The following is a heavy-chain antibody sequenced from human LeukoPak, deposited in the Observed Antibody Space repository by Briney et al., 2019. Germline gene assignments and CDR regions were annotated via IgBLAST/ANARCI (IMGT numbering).Heavy chain of an antibody. D-gene: IGHD4-17*01. J-gene: IGHJ4*02. CDR3: ARDLYGDYSPFDY. CDR2: IKQDGSEK. V-gene: IGHV3-7*04. CDR1: GFTFSDHW. Sequence: GGSLRLSCAASGFTFSDHWMSWVRQAPGKRLEWVANIKQDGSEKHYVDSVKGRFTISRDNAKNSLYLQMNSLRAEDTAVYYCARDLYGDYSPFDYWGQGTLVTVSS.